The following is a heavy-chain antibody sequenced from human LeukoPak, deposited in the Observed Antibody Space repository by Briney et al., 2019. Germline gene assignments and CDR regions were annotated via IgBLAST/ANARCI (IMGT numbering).Heavy chain of an antibody. D-gene: IGHD6-13*01. CDR1: GFSLRTRGMS. Sequence: SGPTLVNPTQTLTLTCTFSGFSLRTRGMSVSWIRQPPGQALEWVPRIDWVRDEYYSTSLRTRLTISKDTYKTQVVLTVTNMDPVDTATYYCARISYSNYYFAYWGQGNLVTVSS. J-gene: IGHJ4*02. V-gene: IGHV2-70*11. CDR3: ARISYSNYYFAY. CDR2: IDWVRDE.